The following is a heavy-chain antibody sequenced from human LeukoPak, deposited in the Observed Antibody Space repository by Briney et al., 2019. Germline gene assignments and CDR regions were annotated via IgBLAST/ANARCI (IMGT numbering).Heavy chain of an antibody. J-gene: IGHJ4*02. Sequence: SVNVSCKASGYTFTSYYIRWVRPAPEDVRGWMGSIHCNTGDIKYGRKLAGRGIMRRETSINTAYMGFDSLTSDDTAVYYCAKWARNWFGGLWDVHLFDYWGQGSPVTVSS. CDR1: GYTFTSYY. CDR3: AKWARNWFGGLWDVHLFDY. D-gene: IGHD3-10*01. V-gene: IGHV1-2*02. CDR2: IHCNTGDI.